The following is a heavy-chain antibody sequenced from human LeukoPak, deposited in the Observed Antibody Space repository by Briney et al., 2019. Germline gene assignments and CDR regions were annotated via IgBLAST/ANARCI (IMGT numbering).Heavy chain of an antibody. CDR1: GYTFTGYY. J-gene: IGHJ4*02. V-gene: IGHV1-2*02. CDR3: ATDRTMVRGVHRGETFDY. CDR2: INPNSGGT. Sequence: GASVKVSCKASGYTFTGYYMHWVRQAPGQGLEWMGWINPNSGGTNYAQKFQGRVTMTEDTSTDTAYMELSSLRSEDTAVYYCATDRTMVRGVHRGETFDYWGQGTLVTVSS. D-gene: IGHD3-10*01.